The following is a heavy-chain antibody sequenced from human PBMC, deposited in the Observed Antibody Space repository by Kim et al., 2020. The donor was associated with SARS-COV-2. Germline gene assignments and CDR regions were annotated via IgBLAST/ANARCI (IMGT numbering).Heavy chain of an antibody. D-gene: IGHD3-3*01. V-gene: IGHV3-30*18. CDR3: AKVDYDFWPDGCYYYGMDV. Sequence: GGSLRLSCAASGFTFSSYGMHWVRQAPGKGLEWVAVISYDGSNKYYADSVKGRFTISRDNSKNTLYLQMNSLRAEDTAVYYCAKVDYDFWPDGCYYYGMDVWGQGTTVTVAS. J-gene: IGHJ6*02. CDR2: ISYDGSNK. CDR1: GFTFSSYG.